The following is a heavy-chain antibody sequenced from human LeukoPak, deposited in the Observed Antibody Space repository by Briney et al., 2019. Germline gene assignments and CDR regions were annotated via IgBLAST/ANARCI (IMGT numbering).Heavy chain of an antibody. J-gene: IGHJ4*02. CDR1: GYTFTGYY. CDR3: ARGDGRYCSSTSCPYDY. V-gene: IGHV1-2*02. D-gene: IGHD2-2*01. CDR2: INPNSGGT. Sequence: VASVKVSCKASGYTFTGYYMHWVRQAPGQGLEWMGWINPNSGGTNYAQKFQGRVTMTRDTSISTAYMELSRLRSDDTAVYYCARGDGRYCSSTSCPYDYWGQGTLVTVSS.